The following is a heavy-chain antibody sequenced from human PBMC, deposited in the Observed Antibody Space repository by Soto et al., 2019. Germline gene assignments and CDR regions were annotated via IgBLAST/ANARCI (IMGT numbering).Heavy chain of an antibody. CDR3: ASLIAVAGTSFYYYYGMDV. CDR1: GFTVSSNY. J-gene: IGHJ6*02. CDR2: IYSGGST. Sequence: GGSLRLSCAASGFTVSSNYMSWVRQAPGKWLEWVSVIYSGGSTYYADSVKGRFTISRDNSKNTLYLQMNSLRAEDTAVYYCASLIAVAGTSFYYYYGMDVWGQGXTVTVSS. V-gene: IGHV3-53*01. D-gene: IGHD6-19*01.